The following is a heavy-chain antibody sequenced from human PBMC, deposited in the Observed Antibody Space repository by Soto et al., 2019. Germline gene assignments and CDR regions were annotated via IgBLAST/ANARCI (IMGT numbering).Heavy chain of an antibody. J-gene: IGHJ6*02. CDR2: INAGNGNT. D-gene: IGHD3-10*01. Sequence: EASVKVSCKASGYTFTSYAMHWVRQAPGQRLEWMGWINAGNGNTKYSQKFQGRVTITRDTSASTAYMELSSLRSEDTAVYYCARDHPWYYYGSGNDYYYYGMDVWGQGTTVTVSS. CDR3: ARDHPWYYYGSGNDYYYYGMDV. V-gene: IGHV1-3*01. CDR1: GYTFTSYA.